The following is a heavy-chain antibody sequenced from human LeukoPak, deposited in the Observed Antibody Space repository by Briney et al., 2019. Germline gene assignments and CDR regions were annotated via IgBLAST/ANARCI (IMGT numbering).Heavy chain of an antibody. D-gene: IGHD4-17*01. Sequence: GGSLRLSCAASGFTFSNAWMSWVRQAPGKGLEWVGRIKTKTDGGPTVYAAPVQGRFTISRDDSKNTLYLQMNSLKTEDTAVYYCTTDPAGLTTVPSSNYYFDYWGQGTLVTVSS. J-gene: IGHJ4*02. V-gene: IGHV3-15*01. CDR3: TTDPAGLTTVPSSNYYFDY. CDR2: IKTKTDGGPT. CDR1: GFTFSNAW.